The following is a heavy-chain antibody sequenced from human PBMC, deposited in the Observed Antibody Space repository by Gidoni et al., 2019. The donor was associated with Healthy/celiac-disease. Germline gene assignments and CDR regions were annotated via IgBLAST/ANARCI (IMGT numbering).Heavy chain of an antibody. CDR1: GYTFTSYD. J-gene: IGHJ6*02. CDR2: MNPNSGNT. D-gene: IGHD6-13*01. CDR3: ASAYSSSSLDYYGMDV. V-gene: IGHV1-8*01. Sequence: QVQLVQSGAEVKKPGASVKVSCKASGYTFTSYDINWVRQATGQGLEWMEWMNPNSGNTGYAQKFQGRVTNTRNTSLSTAYMELSSLRSEYTAVYYCASAYSSSSLDYYGMDVWGQGTTVTVSS.